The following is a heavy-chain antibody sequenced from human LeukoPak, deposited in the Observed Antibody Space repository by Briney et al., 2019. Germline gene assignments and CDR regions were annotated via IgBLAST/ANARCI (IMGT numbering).Heavy chain of an antibody. CDR2: IGPNSGGT. CDR3: AKAGSRSWYSFDY. CDR1: GYSFTGYY. J-gene: IGHJ4*02. V-gene: IGHV1-2*06. Sequence: ASVKVSCKASGYSFTGYYMHWVRQAPGQGLEWMGRIGPNSGGTNYAQKFQGGVTMTRDTSISTIYVDLNSLTSDDTAVYYCAKAGSRSWYSFDYWGQGTLVTVSS. D-gene: IGHD6-13*01.